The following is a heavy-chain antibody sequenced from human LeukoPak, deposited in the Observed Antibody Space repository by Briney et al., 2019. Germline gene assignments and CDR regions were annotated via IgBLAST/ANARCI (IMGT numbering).Heavy chain of an antibody. Sequence: GGSLRLSCAASGFTFSSYGMHWVRQAPGKGLEWVAVISYDGSNKYYADSVKGRFTISRGNSKNTLYLQMNSLRAEDTAVYYCAKAGWFAYYFDYWGQGTLVTVSS. CDR2: ISYDGSNK. J-gene: IGHJ4*02. CDR3: AKAGWFAYYFDY. D-gene: IGHD3-10*01. CDR1: GFTFSSYG. V-gene: IGHV3-30*18.